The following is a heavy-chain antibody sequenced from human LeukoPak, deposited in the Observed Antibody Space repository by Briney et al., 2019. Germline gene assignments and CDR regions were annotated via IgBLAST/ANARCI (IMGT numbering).Heavy chain of an antibody. D-gene: IGHD6-13*01. J-gene: IGHJ4*02. CDR2: INHSGST. CDR3: ARGVAAAPFDY. CDR1: GGSFSGYY. V-gene: IGHV4-34*01. Sequence: SETLSPTCAVSGGSFSGYYCSWIRHPPPKGLEWIGEINHSGSTNYNPSLKSRVTISVDTSKNQFSLKLSSVTAADTAVYYCARGVAAAPFDYWGQGTLVTVSS.